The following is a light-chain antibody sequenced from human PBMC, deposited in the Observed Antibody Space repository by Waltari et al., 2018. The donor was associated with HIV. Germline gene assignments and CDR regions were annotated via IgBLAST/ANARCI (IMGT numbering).Light chain of an antibody. CDR1: SSDVGAYNY. Sequence: QSALTQPAPVAGSPAQSITISCTGPSSDVGAYNYLSSYQQHPGKAPKLMIYDVSNRPSGVSNRFSGSKSGNTASLTISGLQAEDEADYYCSSYTSSSKVFGGGTKLTVL. J-gene: IGLJ3*02. V-gene: IGLV2-14*03. CDR2: DVS. CDR3: SSYTSSSKV.